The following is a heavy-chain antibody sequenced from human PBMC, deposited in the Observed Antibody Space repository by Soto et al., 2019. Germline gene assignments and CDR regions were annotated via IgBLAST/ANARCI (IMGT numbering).Heavy chain of an antibody. CDR1: GLSFSNYA. CDR2: ISHNVSIQ. V-gene: IGHV3-30*04. Sequence: GGSLRLFCAASGLSFSNYAMHWVRQAPGKGLEWVTMISHNVSIQFYADSVKGRFTISRDNSKDTLYLQMNSLTPADTAVYDCVGGSLLHWGQAT. J-gene: IGHJ4*02. CDR3: VGGSLLH.